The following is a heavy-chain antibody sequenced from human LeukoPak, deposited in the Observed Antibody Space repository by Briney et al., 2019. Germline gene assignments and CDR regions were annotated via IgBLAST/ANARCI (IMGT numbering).Heavy chain of an antibody. CDR2: ISSSKTYI. J-gene: IGHJ4*02. CDR1: GFNFIDNS. Sequence: GGSLRLSCAGSGFNFIDNSMHWVRQAPGRGLEWVSSISSSKTYIYYRDSVKGRFTISRDNAKNSLFLQMNSLRVEDTAVYFCARGHCSGTSCYMFDSWGQGTRVIVSS. D-gene: IGHD2-2*01. CDR3: ARGHCSGTSCYMFDS. V-gene: IGHV3-21*01.